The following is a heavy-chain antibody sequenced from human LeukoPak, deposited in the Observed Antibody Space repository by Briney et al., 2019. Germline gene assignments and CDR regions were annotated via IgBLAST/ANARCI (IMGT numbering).Heavy chain of an antibody. CDR2: IYYSGIT. CDR1: GGSISSSSYY. D-gene: IGHD3-10*01. CDR3: ARYGSGSYSDDHFQH. V-gene: IGHV4-39*01. Sequence: SETLSLTCTVSGGSISSSSYYWGWIRQPPGKGLEWIGNIYYSGITYYNPSLKSRVTISVDTSKNQFSLKLSSVTAADTAVYYCARYGSGSYSDDHFQHWGQGTLVTVSS. J-gene: IGHJ1*01.